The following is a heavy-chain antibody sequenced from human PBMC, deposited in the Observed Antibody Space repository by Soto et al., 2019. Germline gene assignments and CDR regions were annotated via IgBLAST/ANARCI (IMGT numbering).Heavy chain of an antibody. V-gene: IGHV3-21*01. CDR3: ARSINWPRYFDL. J-gene: IGHJ2*01. D-gene: IGHD1-1*01. CDR2: ISSSSSYI. Sequence: PGGSLRLSCAASGFTFSSYSMNWVRQAPGKGLEWVSSISSSSSYIYYADSVKGRFTISRDNAKNSLYLQMNSLRAEDTAVYYCARSINWPRYFDLWGRGTLVTVSS. CDR1: GFTFSSYS.